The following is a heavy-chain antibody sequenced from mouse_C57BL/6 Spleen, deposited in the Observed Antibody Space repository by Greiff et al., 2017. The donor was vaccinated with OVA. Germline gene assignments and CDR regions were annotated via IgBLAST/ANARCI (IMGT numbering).Heavy chain of an antibody. D-gene: IGHD1-1*01. CDR1: GFTFNTYA. J-gene: IGHJ1*03. CDR2: IRSKSSNYAT. CDR3: VRAPLYGSSYDWYFDV. V-gene: IGHV10-3*01. Sequence: EVMLVESGGGLVQPKGSLKLSCAASGFTFNTYALHWVRQAPGKGLEWVARIRSKSSNYATYYADSVKDRFNISRDDSKSMLYLQMNNLKTEDTAMYYCVRAPLYGSSYDWYFDVWGTGTTVTVSS.